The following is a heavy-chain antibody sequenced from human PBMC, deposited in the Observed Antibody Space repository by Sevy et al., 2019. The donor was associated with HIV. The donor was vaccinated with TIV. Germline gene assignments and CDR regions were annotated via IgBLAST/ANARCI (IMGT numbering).Heavy chain of an antibody. CDR3: TSGADCSNGVCYPRGFDP. Sequence: ASVKVSCKASGGTLTNYAISWVRQAPGQGLEWMGEIVPVFGTSHHARSFQGRVTITADESTSTAYMELRSLRSEETAVYYCTSGADCSNGVCYPRGFDPGGQGTLVTVSS. V-gene: IGHV1-69*13. CDR2: IVPVFGTS. CDR1: GGTLTNYA. J-gene: IGHJ5*02. D-gene: IGHD2-8*01.